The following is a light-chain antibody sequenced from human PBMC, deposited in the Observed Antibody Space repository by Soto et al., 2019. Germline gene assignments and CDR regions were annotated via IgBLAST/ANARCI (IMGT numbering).Light chain of an antibody. J-gene: IGKJ2*01. CDR2: GAS. CDR1: QSVSSN. Sequence: EIVMTQSPATLSVSPGERATLSCRASQSVSSNLAWYQQKPGQAPRLLIYGASTRATGIPARFSGSGSGTEFPLTISSLQSEDFVVYYCQQYNNWPPYTFGQGTKLEIK. V-gene: IGKV3-15*01. CDR3: QQYNNWPPYT.